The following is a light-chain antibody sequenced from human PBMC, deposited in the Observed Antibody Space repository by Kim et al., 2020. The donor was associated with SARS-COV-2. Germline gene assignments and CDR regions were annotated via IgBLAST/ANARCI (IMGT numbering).Light chain of an antibody. Sequence: SSELTQDPAVSVALGQTVRITCQGDSLRRYYATWYQQKPGQAPILVIYGKNNRPSGIPDRFSGSSSGNTASLTITGTQAGDEADYYCNSRDSNDNVVFGGGTKVTVL. CDR3: NSRDSNDNVV. V-gene: IGLV3-19*01. CDR2: GKN. J-gene: IGLJ2*01. CDR1: SLRRYY.